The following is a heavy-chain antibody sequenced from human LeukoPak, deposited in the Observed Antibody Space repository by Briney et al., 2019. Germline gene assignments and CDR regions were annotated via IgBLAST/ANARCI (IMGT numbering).Heavy chain of an antibody. CDR1: GGSFSGYY. CDR2: INHSGST. CDR3: ARVGDGYNLYYFDY. V-gene: IGHV4-34*01. D-gene: IGHD5-24*01. Sequence: SETLSLTCAVYGGSFSGYYWSWLRQPPGKGLEWIGEINHSGSTNYNPSLTSRVTISVDTSKNQFSLKLSSVTAADTAVYYCARVGDGYNLYYFDYWGQGTLVTVSS. J-gene: IGHJ4*02.